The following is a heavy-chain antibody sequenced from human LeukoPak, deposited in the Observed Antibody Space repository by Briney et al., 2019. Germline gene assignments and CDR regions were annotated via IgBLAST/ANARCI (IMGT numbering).Heavy chain of an antibody. CDR1: GSTFSSYS. V-gene: IGHV3-21*01. CDR3: ARDLTYGNWFDP. CDR2: ISSSSSYI. D-gene: IGHD2-21*01. Sequence: GGSLRLSCAASGSTFSSYSMNWVRQAPGKGLEWVSSISSSSSYIYYADSVKGRFTISRDNAKNSLHLQMNSLRAEDTAVYYCARDLTYGNWFDPWGQGTLVTVSS. J-gene: IGHJ5*02.